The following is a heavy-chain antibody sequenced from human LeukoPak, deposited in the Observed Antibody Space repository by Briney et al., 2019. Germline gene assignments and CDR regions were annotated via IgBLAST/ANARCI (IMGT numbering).Heavy chain of an antibody. J-gene: IGHJ4*02. CDR1: GGSISSYY. Sequence: PSETLSLTCTVSGGSISSYYWSWIRQPPGKGLEWIGSIYHSGSTYYNPSLKSRVTISVDTSKNQFSLKLSSVTAADTAVYYCARVRVYDFWSGYYAGDYWGQGTLVTVSS. CDR3: ARVRVYDFWSGYYAGDY. D-gene: IGHD3-3*01. V-gene: IGHV4-38-2*02. CDR2: IYHSGST.